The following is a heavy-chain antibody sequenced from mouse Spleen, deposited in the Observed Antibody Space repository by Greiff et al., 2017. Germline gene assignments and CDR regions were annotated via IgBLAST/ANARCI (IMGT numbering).Heavy chain of an antibody. Sequence: EVMLVESGGGLVQPGGSRKLSCAASGFTFSSFGMHWVRQAPEKGLEWVAYISSGSSTIYYADTVKGRFTISRDNPKNTLFLQMTSLRSEDTAMYYCARGHGYFDYWGQGTTLTVSS. V-gene: IGHV5-17*02. D-gene: IGHD3-1*01. CDR2: ISSGSSTI. J-gene: IGHJ2*01. CDR1: GFTFSSFG. CDR3: ARGHGYFDY.